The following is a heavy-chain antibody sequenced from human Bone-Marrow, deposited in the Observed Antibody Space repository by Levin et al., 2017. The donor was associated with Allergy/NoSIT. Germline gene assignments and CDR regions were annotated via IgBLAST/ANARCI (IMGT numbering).Heavy chain of an antibody. D-gene: IGHD4-11*01. CDR1: GFTFSSYS. Sequence: GGSLRLSCAASGFTFSSYSMNWVRQAPGKGLEWVSSISSSSSYIYYADSVKGRFTISRDNAKNSLYLQMNSLRAEDTAVYYCARDTSITMTTAYYFDYCGQGTLVTVSS. J-gene: IGHJ4*02. V-gene: IGHV3-21*01. CDR3: ARDTSITMTTAYYFDY. CDR2: ISSSSSYI.